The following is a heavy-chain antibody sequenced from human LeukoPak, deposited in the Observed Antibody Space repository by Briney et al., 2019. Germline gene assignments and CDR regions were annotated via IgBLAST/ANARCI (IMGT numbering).Heavy chain of an antibody. CDR3: ARDPVQMTTVTTVSYYYMDV. CDR2: IKQDGSEK. V-gene: IGHV3-7*01. D-gene: IGHD4-11*01. J-gene: IGHJ6*03. Sequence: GGPLRLSCAASGFTFSSYWMSWVRQAPGKGLEWVANIKQDGSEKYYVDSVKGRFTTSRDNAKNSLYLQMNSLRAEDTAVYYCARDPVQMTTVTTVSYYYMDVWGKGTTVTVSS. CDR1: GFTFSSYW.